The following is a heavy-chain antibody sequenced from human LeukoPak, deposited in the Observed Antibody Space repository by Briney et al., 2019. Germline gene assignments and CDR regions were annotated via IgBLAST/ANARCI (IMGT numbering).Heavy chain of an antibody. D-gene: IGHD6-19*01. Sequence: SQTLSLTCAVSGGSISSGGYSWSWIRQPPGKGLEWIGYIYHSGSTYYNPSLKSRVTISVDRSKNQFSLKLSSVTAADTAVYYCARRSGKAVRYWGQGTLVTVSS. V-gene: IGHV4-30-2*01. CDR3: ARRSGKAVRY. CDR1: GGSISSGGYS. CDR2: IYHSGST. J-gene: IGHJ4*02.